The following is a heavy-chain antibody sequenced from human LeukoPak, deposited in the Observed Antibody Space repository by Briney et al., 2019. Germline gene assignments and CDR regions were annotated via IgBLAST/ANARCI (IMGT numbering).Heavy chain of an antibody. J-gene: IGHJ5*02. Sequence: GGSLRLSCAASGFTFSSYSMNWVRQAPGKGLEWVSSISSSSSYIYYADSVKGRFTISRDNAKNSLYLQMNSLRAEDTAVYYCAKDQSISEDWFDPWGQGTLVTVSS. D-gene: IGHD3-9*01. CDR1: GFTFSSYS. CDR3: AKDQSISEDWFDP. V-gene: IGHV3-21*04. CDR2: ISSSSSYI.